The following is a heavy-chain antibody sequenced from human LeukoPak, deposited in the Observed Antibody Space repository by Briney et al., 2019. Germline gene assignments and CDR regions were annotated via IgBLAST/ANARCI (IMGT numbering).Heavy chain of an antibody. CDR2: ISSVGQKK. CDR3: AKNGVICVGGFDTCDI. J-gene: IGHJ3*02. V-gene: IGHV3-30*18. Sequence: GRSMTPSCVASGFSFCRHGMRWVRHAQGNGLDWVAFISSVGQKKYYGDSVKGPFTIPRDKCKNTPYLQTTSLRAEDPAVYLRAKNGVICVGGFDTCDIGGRGTMVTVSS. CDR1: GFSFCRHG. D-gene: IGHD3-10*01.